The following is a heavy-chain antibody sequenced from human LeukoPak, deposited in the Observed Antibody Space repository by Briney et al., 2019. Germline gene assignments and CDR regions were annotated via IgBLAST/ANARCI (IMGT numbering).Heavy chain of an antibody. Sequence: SETLSLTCTVSGGSFRSSSYYWGWIRQTPGKGPEWIGCIYYSGSTYYNPSLKSRVTISVDTSKNQFSLKLSSVTAADTAVYYCARRGYDSSGYYYAYWGQGTLVTVSS. D-gene: IGHD3-22*01. CDR2: IYYSGST. CDR3: ARRGYDSSGYYYAY. CDR1: GGSFRSSSYY. J-gene: IGHJ4*02. V-gene: IGHV4-39*01.